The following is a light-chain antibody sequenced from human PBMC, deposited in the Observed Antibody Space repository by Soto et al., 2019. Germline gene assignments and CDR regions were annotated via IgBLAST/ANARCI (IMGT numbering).Light chain of an antibody. V-gene: IGKV3-15*01. CDR3: QEYNNWHLIT. Sequence: EIVMTQSPATLSVSPGERATLSCRASQSISTKLAWYQQKPGQAPRLLIYGASTRATGIPVRFSGSGSGTEFTLTITSLQSEDSAVYYCQEYNNWHLITFGGGTKVEIK. CDR1: QSISTK. CDR2: GAS. J-gene: IGKJ4*01.